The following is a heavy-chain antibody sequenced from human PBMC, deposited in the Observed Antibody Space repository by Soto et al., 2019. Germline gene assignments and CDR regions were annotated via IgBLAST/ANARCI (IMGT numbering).Heavy chain of an antibody. D-gene: IGHD3-3*01. Sequence: QVQLQQSGPGLVKPSQTLSLTCAISGDSVSSNSAAWNWIRQSPSRGLEWLGRTYYRSKWYNDYAVSVKRRITINPNTSKNQFSLQLNSVTPEDTAVYYCARDLFIELRFLELLFLPHMDVWGKGTTVTVSS. V-gene: IGHV6-1*01. CDR2: TYYRSKWYN. J-gene: IGHJ6*03. CDR3: ARDLFIELRFLELLFLPHMDV. CDR1: GDSVSSNSAA.